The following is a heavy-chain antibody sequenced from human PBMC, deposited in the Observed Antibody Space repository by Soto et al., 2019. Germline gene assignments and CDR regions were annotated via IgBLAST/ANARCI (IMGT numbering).Heavy chain of an antibody. CDR1: GFSFSSISW. D-gene: IGHD2-15*01. J-gene: IGHJ4*02. CDR2: MNQDGSEK. V-gene: IGHV3-7*01. CDR3: AFNQAGGGSCCTYYFDY. Sequence: GGSLRLSCAASGFSFSSISWMSWVRQAQGRGMKWVANMNQDGSEKYFVDSVKGRFTISRVNAKNSLYLQMNSLRAEDTSVYFCAFNQAGGGSCCTYYFDYWGQGTLVTVSS.